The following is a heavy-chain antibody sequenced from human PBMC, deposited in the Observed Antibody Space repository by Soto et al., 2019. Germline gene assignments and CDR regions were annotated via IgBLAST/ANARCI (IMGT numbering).Heavy chain of an antibody. Sequence: PSETLSLTCTVSGGSINTFYWSWVRQPAGKGLEWIGRIFSSGSTSFNPSLESRVAMSVDTSKNHFSLNLSSVTAADMAVYYCAREGSYRAYNFARGIQLWSFDFWGQGALVTVSS. V-gene: IGHV4-4*07. CDR3: AREGSYRAYNFARGIQLWSFDF. CDR2: IFSSGST. CDR1: GGSINTFY. J-gene: IGHJ4*02. D-gene: IGHD5-18*01.